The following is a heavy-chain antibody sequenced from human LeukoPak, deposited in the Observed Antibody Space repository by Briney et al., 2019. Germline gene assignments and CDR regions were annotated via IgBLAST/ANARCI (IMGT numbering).Heavy chain of an antibody. CDR3: VRGPYGSSISNWFDP. J-gene: IGHJ5*02. D-gene: IGHD3-10*01. CDR1: GGSLSGYY. Sequence: SETLSLTCAVYGGSLSGYYWSWLRQPPGKGLEWIGEINHSGSTNYNPSLKSRVTISVNTSKNQFSLKLSSVTAADTAVYYCVRGPYGSSISNWFDPWGQGLLVTVSS. V-gene: IGHV4-34*01. CDR2: INHSGST.